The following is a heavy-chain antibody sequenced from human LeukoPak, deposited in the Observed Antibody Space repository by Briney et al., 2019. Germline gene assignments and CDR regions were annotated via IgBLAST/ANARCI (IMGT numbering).Heavy chain of an antibody. CDR2: IYYSGDT. CDR1: GTSISNYY. D-gene: IGHD2-2*02. V-gene: IGHV4-59*01. Sequence: SETLSLTCTVSGTSISNYYWSWIRQPPGKGLEWIGYIYYSGDTNYNPSLKSRVTMSVDTSKNQFSLKLSSLTAADTAVFYCARGTTRYTTTYYFDYWGQGTLVTVSS. J-gene: IGHJ4*02. CDR3: ARGTTRYTTTYYFDY.